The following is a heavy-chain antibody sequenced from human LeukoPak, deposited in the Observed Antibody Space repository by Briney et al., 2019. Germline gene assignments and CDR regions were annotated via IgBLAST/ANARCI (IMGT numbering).Heavy chain of an antibody. D-gene: IGHD6-19*01. V-gene: IGHV4-34*01. J-gene: IGHJ4*02. CDR1: GGSFSGYY. CDR2: INHSGST. CDR3: ARSGYSSGWYEY. Sequence: PSETPSLTCAVYGGSFSGYYWSWIRQPPGKGLEWIGEINHSGSTNYNPSLKSRVTISVDTSKNQFSLKLSSVTAADTAVYYCARSGYSSGWYEYWGQGTLVTVSS.